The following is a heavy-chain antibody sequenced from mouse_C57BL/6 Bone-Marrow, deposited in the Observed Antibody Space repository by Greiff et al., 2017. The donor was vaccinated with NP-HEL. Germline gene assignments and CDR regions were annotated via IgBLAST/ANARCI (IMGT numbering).Heavy chain of an antibody. CDR1: GFTFSDYY. CDR2: INYDGSST. Sequence: EVKVVESEGGLVQPGSSMKLSCTASGFTFSDYYMAWVRQVPEKGLEWVANINYDGSSTYYLDSLKSRFIISRDNAKNILYLQMSSLKSEDTATYYCARGGYFAYWGQGTLVTVSA. V-gene: IGHV5-16*01. J-gene: IGHJ3*01. CDR3: ARGGYFAY.